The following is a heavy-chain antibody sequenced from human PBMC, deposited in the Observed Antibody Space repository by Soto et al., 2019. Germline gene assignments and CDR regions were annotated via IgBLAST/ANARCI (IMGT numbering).Heavy chain of an antibody. D-gene: IGHD2-15*01. Sequence: QVQLVESGGGVVQPGRSLRLSCAASGFTFSSHGMSWVRQAPGMVLEWVTLIGYDGTYKYYTDSVKGRFTISRDKSKNTLYLEMNSLRVESTDVYFCARSSGGSNYYYGMDVWGQGTTVTVSS. CDR1: GFTFSSHG. J-gene: IGHJ6*02. CDR3: ARSSGGSNYYYGMDV. V-gene: IGHV3-33*01. CDR2: IGYDGTYK.